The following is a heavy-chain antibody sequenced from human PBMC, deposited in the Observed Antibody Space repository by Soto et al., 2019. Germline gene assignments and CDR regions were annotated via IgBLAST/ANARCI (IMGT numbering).Heavy chain of an antibody. J-gene: IGHJ4*02. Sequence: ASVKVSCKASGYTFTNYDIHWVRQATGQGLEWMGWMNPDSGNTGQSKQFQGRVTMTRDTSISTAYMELSGLRSEDTAVYYCARDRVWFGELSPYYFDYWGQGTLVTVSS. CDR2: MNPDSGNT. D-gene: IGHD3-10*01. V-gene: IGHV1-8*01. CDR3: ARDRVWFGELSPYYFDY. CDR1: GYTFTNYD.